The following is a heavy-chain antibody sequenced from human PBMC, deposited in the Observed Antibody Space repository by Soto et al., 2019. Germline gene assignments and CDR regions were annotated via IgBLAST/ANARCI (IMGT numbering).Heavy chain of an antibody. V-gene: IGHV1-2*04. CDR3: ARDGRAARQVYYYGMDV. Sequence: ASVKVSCKASGYTFTGYYMHWVRQAPGQGLEWMGWINPNSGGTNYAQKFQGWVTMTRDTSISTAYMELSRLRSDDTAVYYCARDGRAARQVYYYGMDVWGQGTTVTVSS. D-gene: IGHD6-6*01. J-gene: IGHJ6*02. CDR2: INPNSGGT. CDR1: GYTFTGYY.